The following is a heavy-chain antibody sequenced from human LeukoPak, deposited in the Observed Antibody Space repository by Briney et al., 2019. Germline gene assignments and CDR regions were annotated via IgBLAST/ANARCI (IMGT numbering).Heavy chain of an antibody. Sequence: SQTLSLTCAISGDSLSNNNVAWNWIRQSPSRGLEWLGRTYYLSKWNTDYAVSVKSRIPINSATSQNQFSLHLNSVTPEDTAVYYCARGCYSSFDYWDQGTLVTVSS. J-gene: IGHJ4*02. V-gene: IGHV6-1*01. CDR1: GDSLSNNNVA. CDR3: ARGCYSSFDY. D-gene: IGHD5-18*01. CDR2: TYYLSKWNT.